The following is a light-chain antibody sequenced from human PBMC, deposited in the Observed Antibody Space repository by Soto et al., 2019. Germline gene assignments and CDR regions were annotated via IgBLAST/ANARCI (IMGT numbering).Light chain of an antibody. J-gene: IGKJ1*01. V-gene: IGKV1-5*03. CDR3: QQYNTYSRT. CDR2: MAS. Sequence: DIQMTQSPSTLSASVGDRITITCRASQSISSSLAWYQQKPGKAPKLLIYMASNLQSGVPSRFGGAGSGTEFTLTISSLQPDDFATYYCQQYNTYSRTFGQGTRWIS. CDR1: QSISSS.